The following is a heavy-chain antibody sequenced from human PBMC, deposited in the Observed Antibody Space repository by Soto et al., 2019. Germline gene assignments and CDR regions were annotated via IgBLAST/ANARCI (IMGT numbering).Heavy chain of an antibody. CDR3: AKDNDRSGVYGFDF. CDR1: GFTFSSYA. D-gene: IGHD3-22*01. Sequence: GGSLRLSCAASGFTFSSYAMSWVRQAPGKGLEWVTAINGGSTTYYADSVKGRFTISRDNPKNTLYLQMKSLRAEDTAVYYCAKDNDRSGVYGFDFWGQGTTVTVSS. J-gene: IGHJ6*02. CDR2: INGGSTT. V-gene: IGHV3-23*01.